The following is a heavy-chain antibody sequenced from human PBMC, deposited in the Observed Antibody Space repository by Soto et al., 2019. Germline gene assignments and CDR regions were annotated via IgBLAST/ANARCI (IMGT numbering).Heavy chain of an antibody. V-gene: IGHV1-18*01. D-gene: IGHD1-26*01. CDR2: ISAHNGDT. CDR1: GYTFTSYG. J-gene: IGHJ6*02. Sequence: ASVKVSCKASGYTFTSYGFSWVRQAPGQGLEWMGWISAHNGDTIYAQKFQDRITMTTDTSTNTAYLELRSLKSGDTAVFYCARSSGTYPTSRYYYGLDVWGQGTTVTVSS. CDR3: ARSSGTYPTSRYYYGLDV.